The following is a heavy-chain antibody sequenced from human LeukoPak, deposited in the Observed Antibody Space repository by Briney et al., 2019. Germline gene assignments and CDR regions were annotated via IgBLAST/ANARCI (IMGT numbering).Heavy chain of an antibody. CDR1: GFTFSSYA. Sequence: GGSLRLSCAAYGFTFSSYAMSWVSQAPGKGLEWVSAISGSGSSTYYADSVKGRFPISRDNSKNTLYLQMNSLRAEDTAVYYCAKVGRWLQEGYFDNWGQGTLVTVSS. J-gene: IGHJ4*02. D-gene: IGHD5-24*01. CDR3: AKVGRWLQEGYFDN. V-gene: IGHV3-23*01. CDR2: ISGSGSST.